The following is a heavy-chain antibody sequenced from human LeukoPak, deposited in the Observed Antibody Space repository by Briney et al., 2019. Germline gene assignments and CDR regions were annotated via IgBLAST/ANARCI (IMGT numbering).Heavy chain of an antibody. CDR3: XRDXXXXXXXXXTXXXXX. CDR1: GGSISSGSYY. CDR2: IYTSGST. Sequence: SQTLSLTCTVSGGSISSGSYYWSWIRQPXGKGLEWIGRIYTSGSTNYNPSLKSRVTISVDTSKNQFSLKLTSVTAPDPVVCSCXRDXXXXXXXXXTXXXXXXGQGTLVT. V-gene: IGHV4-61*02. J-gene: IGHJ1*01.